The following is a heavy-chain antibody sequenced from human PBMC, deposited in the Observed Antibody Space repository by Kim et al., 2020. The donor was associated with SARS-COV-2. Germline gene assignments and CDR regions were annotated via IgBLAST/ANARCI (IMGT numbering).Heavy chain of an antibody. V-gene: IGHV3-23*01. J-gene: IGHJ4*01. CDR1: GFSFNTYA. Sequence: GGSPRLSCAASGFSFNTYAMNWVRQAPGKGLEWVSSITGYRGDTYYADSVKGRFTISKDTSKNTLYLQMNSLRAEDTALNYCARGTLGHCTGAIGYPFD. CDR2: ITGYRGDT. CDR3: ARGTLGHCTGAIGYPFD. D-gene: IGHD2-8*02.